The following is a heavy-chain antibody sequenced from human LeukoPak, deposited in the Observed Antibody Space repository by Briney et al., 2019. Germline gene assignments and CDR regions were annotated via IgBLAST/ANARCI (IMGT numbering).Heavy chain of an antibody. D-gene: IGHD3-16*02. CDR2: ISTSSSYI. CDR3: ASDYVWGSYRYPFFDY. V-gene: IGHV3-21*01. J-gene: IGHJ4*02. Sequence: GGSLRLSRAASGFTFSRYTMSWVRQAPGKGLEWVSSISTSSSYIYYADSLKGRFTISRDNARNSLFLQMDSLRAEDTAVYYCASDYVWGSYRYPFFDYWGQGTLVTVSS. CDR1: GFTFSRYT.